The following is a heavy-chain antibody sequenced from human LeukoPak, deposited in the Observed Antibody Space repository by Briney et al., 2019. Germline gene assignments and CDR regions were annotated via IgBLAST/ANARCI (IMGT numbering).Heavy chain of an antibody. CDR2: IYHSGST. J-gene: IGHJ4*02. CDR1: GYSISSGYY. CDR3: ARAYCTNGVCYGGYTFDY. Sequence: SETLSLTCTVSGYSISSGYYWGWIRQPPGKGLEWIGSIYHSGSTYYNPSLKSRVTISVNTSKNQFSLKLSSVTAADTAVYYCARAYCTNGVCYGGYTFDYWGQGTLVTVSS. V-gene: IGHV4-38-2*02. D-gene: IGHD2-8*01.